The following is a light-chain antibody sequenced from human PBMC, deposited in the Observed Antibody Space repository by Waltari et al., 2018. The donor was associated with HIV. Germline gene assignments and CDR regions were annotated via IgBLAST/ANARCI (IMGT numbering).Light chain of an antibody. Sequence: DIQVTQSPSSLSASVGARVTITCRTSQSISTYLNWYQQRPGKAPKLLIYGTSTLQSGVPARFSGYGSGTDFTLTISTLQPEDFATYYCQQSFAPPRTFGHGTKVEV. CDR1: QSISTY. J-gene: IGKJ1*01. CDR3: QQSFAPPRT. CDR2: GTS. V-gene: IGKV1-39*01.